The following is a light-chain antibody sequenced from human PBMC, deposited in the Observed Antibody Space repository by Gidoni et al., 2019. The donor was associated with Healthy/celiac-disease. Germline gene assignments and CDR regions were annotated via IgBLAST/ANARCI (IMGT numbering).Light chain of an antibody. Sequence: DIQMTQSPSSLSASVGERVTITCRASQRISSYLNWYQQKPGKAPTLLIYAASSLQSGVPSRFSGSGSGTDFTLTISSLQPEDFATYYCQQSYSTPWTFGQGTKVEIK. V-gene: IGKV1-39*01. CDR3: QQSYSTPWT. CDR2: AAS. J-gene: IGKJ1*01. CDR1: QRISSY.